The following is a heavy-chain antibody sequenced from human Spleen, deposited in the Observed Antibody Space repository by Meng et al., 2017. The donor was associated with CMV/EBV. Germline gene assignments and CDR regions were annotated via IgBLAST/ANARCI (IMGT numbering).Heavy chain of an antibody. V-gene: IGHV3-66*02. CDR2: IHSDATT. CDR3: ARLSAGH. J-gene: IGHJ4*02. CDR1: GLTVSSNY. Sequence: GESLKISCAASGLTVSSNYMTWVRQAPGKGLEWVSTIHSDATTDYADSVKGRFTVSRDNTRNTVNLQMNSLTTEDTALYFCARLSAGHWGQGTMVTVSP.